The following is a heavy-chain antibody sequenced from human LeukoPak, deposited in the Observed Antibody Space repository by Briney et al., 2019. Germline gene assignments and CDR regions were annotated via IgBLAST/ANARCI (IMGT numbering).Heavy chain of an antibody. CDR1: GGSFSGYY. D-gene: IGHD4-17*01. CDR2: IYYSGST. CDR3: ARAGKFGDYASVDY. V-gene: IGHV4-59*01. Sequence: PSETLSLTCAVYGGSFSGYYWSWIRQPPGKGLEWIGYIYYSGSTNYNPSLKSRVTISVDTSKNQFSLKLSSVTAADTAVYYCARAGKFGDYASVDYWGQGTLVTVSS. J-gene: IGHJ4*02.